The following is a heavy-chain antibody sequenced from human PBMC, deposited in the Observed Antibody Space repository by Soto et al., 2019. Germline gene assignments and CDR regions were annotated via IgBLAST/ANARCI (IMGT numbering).Heavy chain of an antibody. J-gene: IGHJ4*02. V-gene: IGHV3-66*01. CDR2: IYSRGDI. CDR3: ARNVPVATLGY. CDR1: GVTVSSNY. D-gene: IGHD5-12*01. Sequence: EVQLVESGGGLVQPGGSLRLSCAASGVTVSSNYMSWVRQAPGQGLEWVSVIYSRGDIKYADYVKGRFTISRDNSKNTLFLQMNSLRVDDTAVYYCARNVPVATLGYWGQGTLVTVSS.